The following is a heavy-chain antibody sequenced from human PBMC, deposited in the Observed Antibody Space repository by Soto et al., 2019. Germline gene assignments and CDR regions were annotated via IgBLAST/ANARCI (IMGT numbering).Heavy chain of an antibody. J-gene: IGHJ5*02. Sequence: GASVKVSCKASGYTFTIYGIIWVRQAPGQGLEWMGWISAYNGNTNYAQKLQGRVTMTTDTSTSTAYMELRSLRSDDTAVYYCARDTNSGGSCSPWGQGTLVTVSS. CDR2: ISAYNGNT. D-gene: IGHD2-15*01. CDR1: GYTFTIYG. CDR3: ARDTNSGGSCSP. V-gene: IGHV1-18*01.